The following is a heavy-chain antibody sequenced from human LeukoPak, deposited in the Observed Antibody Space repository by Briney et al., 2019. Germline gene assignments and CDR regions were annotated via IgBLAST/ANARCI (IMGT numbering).Heavy chain of an antibody. J-gene: IGHJ6*03. V-gene: IGHV4-39*07. CDR2: IYYSGST. D-gene: IGHD2-15*01. CDR3: ARVDGKRYCSGGTCYSYYYMDV. Sequence: SETLSLTCTVSGGSISSSSYYWGWIRQPPGKGLEWIGSIYYSGSTYYNPSLKSRVTISVDTSKNQFSLKLSSVTAADTAVYYCARVDGKRYCSGGTCYSYYYMDVWGKGTTVTVSS. CDR1: GGSISSSSYY.